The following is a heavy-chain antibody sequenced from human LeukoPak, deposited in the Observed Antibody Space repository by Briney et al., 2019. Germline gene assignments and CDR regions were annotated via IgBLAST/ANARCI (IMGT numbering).Heavy chain of an antibody. Sequence: SETLSLTCTVSGGSISSYYWSWIRQPPGKGLEWIGYIYYSGSTNYNPSLKSRVTISVDKSKNQFSLKLSSVTAADTAVYYCARETRAYYYDSSGYYGNWFDPWGQGTLVTVSS. J-gene: IGHJ5*02. CDR3: ARETRAYYYDSSGYYGNWFDP. CDR1: GGSISSYY. V-gene: IGHV4-59*08. D-gene: IGHD3-22*01. CDR2: IYYSGST.